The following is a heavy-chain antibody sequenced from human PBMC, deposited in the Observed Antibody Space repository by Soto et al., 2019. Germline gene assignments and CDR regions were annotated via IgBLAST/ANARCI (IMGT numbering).Heavy chain of an antibody. CDR3: ARGRRGYSYYYYYGMDV. D-gene: IGHD5-18*01. J-gene: IGHJ6*02. V-gene: IGHV4-31*03. Sequence: QVQLPESGPGLVKPSQTLSLTCTVSGCSISSGCYYWSWLRQHPGNGLEWFGYIYYSGSTYYNPSLTSRVTISVDTSKNQFSLKLSSVTAADTAVYYCARGRRGYSYYYYYGMDVWGQGTKVTVSS. CDR2: IYYSGST. CDR1: GCSISSGCYY.